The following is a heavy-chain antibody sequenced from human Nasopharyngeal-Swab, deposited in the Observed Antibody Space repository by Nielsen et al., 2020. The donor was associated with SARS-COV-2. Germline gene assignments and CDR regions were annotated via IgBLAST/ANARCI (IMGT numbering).Heavy chain of an antibody. Sequence: GESLKISCAASGYSFSRYWIHWVRQAPGKGLVYVAGINADGSDKRYADSVKGRFTISRDNAKSTAFLEMNSLSADETAVYYCTRGSNLVVAVADYWGQGTLVTLSS. D-gene: IGHD2-15*01. CDR3: TRGSNLVVAVADY. J-gene: IGHJ4*02. V-gene: IGHV3-74*01. CDR2: INADGSDK. CDR1: GYSFSRYW.